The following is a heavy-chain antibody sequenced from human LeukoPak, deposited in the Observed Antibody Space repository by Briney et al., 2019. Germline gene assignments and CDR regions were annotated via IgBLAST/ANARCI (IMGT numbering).Heavy chain of an antibody. CDR3: ARAALPYSTAGGAFDY. Sequence: SETLSLTCTVSGGSISSGDYYWNWIRQPPGKGLEWIGYIYYSGSTYYNPSLKSRVTISVDTSKNQFSLKLSSVTAADTAVYYCARAALPYSTAGGAFDYWGQGTLVTVSS. D-gene: IGHD6-13*01. J-gene: IGHJ4*02. CDR2: IYYSGST. V-gene: IGHV4-30-4*01. CDR1: GGSISSGDYY.